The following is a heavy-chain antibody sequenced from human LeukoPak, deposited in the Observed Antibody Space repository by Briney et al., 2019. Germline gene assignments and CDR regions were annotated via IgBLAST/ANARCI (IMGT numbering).Heavy chain of an antibody. V-gene: IGHV1-18*01. Sequence: GASVKVSCKASGYTFTSYGISWVRQAPGQGLEWMGWISAYNGNTNYAQKLQGRVTMTRDTSTSTVYMELSSLRSEDTAVYYCARDTCSSTSCYLPDYWGQGTLVTVSS. CDR3: ARDTCSSTSCYLPDY. D-gene: IGHD2-2*01. J-gene: IGHJ4*02. CDR2: ISAYNGNT. CDR1: GYTFTSYG.